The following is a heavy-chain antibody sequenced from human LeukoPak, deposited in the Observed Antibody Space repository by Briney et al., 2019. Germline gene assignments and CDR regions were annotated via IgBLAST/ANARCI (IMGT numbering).Heavy chain of an antibody. CDR3: ARTDAAITHFGMDV. D-gene: IGHD5-18*01. CDR2: IWYDGSNK. V-gene: IGHV3-33*01. J-gene: IGHJ6*02. Sequence: QPGRSLRLSCAASGFTFSSYGMHWVRQAPGKGLEWVAVIWYDGSNKYYADSVKGRFTISRDNSKNTLYLQMNSLRAEDTAVYYCARTDAAITHFGMDVWGQGTTVTVSS. CDR1: GFTFSSYG.